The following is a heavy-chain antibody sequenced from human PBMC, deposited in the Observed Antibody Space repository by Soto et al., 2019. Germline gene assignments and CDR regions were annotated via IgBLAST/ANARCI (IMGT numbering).Heavy chain of an antibody. CDR1: GFSLSSYW. CDR2: MNQDGSES. V-gene: IGHV3-7*01. Sequence: EVQLVESGGGLVQPGGSLRLSCAASGFSLSSYWMSWVRKAPGKGLEGVANMNQDGSESDYVGSVKGRFTFTRDNAKNSLYLQMNSLRAEDTAVYYCARLSTSAGRRDLACWGQGTLVTVSS. CDR3: ARLSTSAGRRDLAC. J-gene: IGHJ4*02.